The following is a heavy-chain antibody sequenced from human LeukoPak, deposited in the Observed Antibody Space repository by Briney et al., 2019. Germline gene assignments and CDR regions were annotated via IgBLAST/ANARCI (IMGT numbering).Heavy chain of an antibody. J-gene: IGHJ3*01. CDR2: INQDGGRI. V-gene: IGHV3-7*03. CDR3: ARAPAGGTYDL. CDR1: GFTFSSHR. Sequence: GGSLRLSCAASGFTFSSHRMNWVRRAPGKGLEWVAIINQDGGRIGYGDSVKGRFTISRDNAQNSLYLQMNSLRAEDTAVYYCARAPAGGTYDLWGQGTMVTVSS.